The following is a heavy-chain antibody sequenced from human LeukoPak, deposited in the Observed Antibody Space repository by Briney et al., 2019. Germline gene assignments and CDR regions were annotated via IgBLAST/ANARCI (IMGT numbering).Heavy chain of an antibody. Sequence: GRSLRLSCAASGFTFDDYAMHWVWQAPGKGLEWVSGISWNSGGIGYADSVKGRFTISRDNAKNSLYLQMNSLRADDTALYYCAKGKKMTVAGLFDYWGQGTLVTVSS. D-gene: IGHD6-19*01. J-gene: IGHJ4*02. CDR1: GFTFDDYA. V-gene: IGHV3-9*01. CDR2: ISWNSGGI. CDR3: AKGKKMTVAGLFDY.